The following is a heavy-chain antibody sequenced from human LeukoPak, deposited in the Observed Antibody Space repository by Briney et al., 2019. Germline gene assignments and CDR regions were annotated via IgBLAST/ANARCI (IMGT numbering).Heavy chain of an antibody. CDR3: ARMGYSSTDAFDI. CDR2: ISSSSSYI. Sequence: GGSLRLSCAASGFSFSSYRMNWVRQAPGKGLEWVSSISSSSSYIYYADSVKGRFTISRDNAKNSLYLQMNSLRAEDTAVYYCARMGYSSTDAFDIWGQGTMVTVSS. CDR1: GFSFSSYR. V-gene: IGHV3-21*01. D-gene: IGHD6-13*01. J-gene: IGHJ3*02.